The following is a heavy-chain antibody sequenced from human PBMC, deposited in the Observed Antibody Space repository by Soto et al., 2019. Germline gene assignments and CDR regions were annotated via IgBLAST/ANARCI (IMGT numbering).Heavy chain of an antibody. D-gene: IGHD3-3*01. V-gene: IGHV3-30*06. CDR1: GFTLSTYG. J-gene: IGHJ3*02. CDR3: AKVWREGHPGDAFDI. CDR2: ITYDGSNK. Sequence: GGSLRLSCAASGFTLSTYGIHWVRLAPGKGLEWVGVITYDGSNKFYADSIKGRFTISRENFKKMLYLQMNSLRTEDTAVYYCAKVWREGHPGDAFDILSQRALVPVS.